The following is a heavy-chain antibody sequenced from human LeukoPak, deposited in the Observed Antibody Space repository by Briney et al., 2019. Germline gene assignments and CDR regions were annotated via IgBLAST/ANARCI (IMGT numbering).Heavy chain of an antibody. CDR3: ARDYNSGSYFYYGMDV. J-gene: IGHJ6*02. CDR1: GFTFSSYW. Sequence: PGGSLRLSCAASGFTFSSYWMNWVRQAPGKGLVWVSRIASDGSSTTYADSVKGRFSISRDNAKNTLYLQMNSLRVEDTAVYYCARDYNSGSYFYYGMDVWGQGTTVTVSS. V-gene: IGHV3-74*01. D-gene: IGHD1-26*01. CDR2: IASDGSST.